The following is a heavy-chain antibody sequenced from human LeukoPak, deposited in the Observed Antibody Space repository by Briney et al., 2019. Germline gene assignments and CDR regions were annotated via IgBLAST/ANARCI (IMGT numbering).Heavy chain of an antibody. CDR3: AXDRVEWLSYYFDY. CDR2: INPNSGGT. V-gene: IGHV1-2*02. CDR1: GHSLTSYS. Sequence: GAXVKVXXXAFGHSLTSYSMHWVRQAPGQGLEWMGWINPNSGGTNYAQKFQGRVTMTRDTSISTAYMELSRLRSDDTAVYYCAXDRVEWLSYYFDYWGQGTLVTVSS. D-gene: IGHD3-3*01. J-gene: IGHJ4*02.